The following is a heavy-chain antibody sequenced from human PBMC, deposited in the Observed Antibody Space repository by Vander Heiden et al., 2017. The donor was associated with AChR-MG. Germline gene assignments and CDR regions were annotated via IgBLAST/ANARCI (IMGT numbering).Heavy chain of an antibody. D-gene: IGHD2-15*01. CDR1: GGSFSCYY. J-gene: IGHJ6*02. CDR2: SNHSGST. Sequence: QVQLQPWGAGLLKPSETLSHTSAVYGGSFSCYYWSWVRQPPGKGLEWIGESNHSGSTNYNPSLKSRVTISVDTSKNQFSLKLSAVTAADTAVYYCARIGYCSGGSCYDPYYYYGMDVWGQGTTVTVSS. V-gene: IGHV4-34*01. CDR3: ARIGYCSGGSCYDPYYYYGMDV.